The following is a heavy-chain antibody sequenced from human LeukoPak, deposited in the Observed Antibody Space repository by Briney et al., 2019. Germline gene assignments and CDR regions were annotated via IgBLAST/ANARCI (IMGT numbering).Heavy chain of an antibody. CDR1: GGSISSYY. D-gene: IGHD3-22*01. CDR2: IYYSGST. J-gene: IGHJ2*01. CDR3: ARDPYYDSSTYWYFDL. Sequence: PSETLSLTCTVSGGSISSYYWSWIRQPPGKGLEWIGYIYYSGSTNYNPSLKSRVTISVDTSKNQFSLKLSSVTAADTAVYYCARDPYYDSSTYWYFDLWGRGTLVTASS. V-gene: IGHV4-59*01.